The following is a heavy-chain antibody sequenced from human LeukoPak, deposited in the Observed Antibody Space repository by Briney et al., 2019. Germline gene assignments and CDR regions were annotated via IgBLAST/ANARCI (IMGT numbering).Heavy chain of an antibody. V-gene: IGHV3-7*01. CDR1: GFTFSNYW. Sequence: GGSLRLSCEASGFTFSNYWMSWVRQAPGKGLEWVANIKQDGSEKYYVDSVKGRFTISRDNAKNSLYLQMNSLGAEDTAVYYCARCITMVRGVIPGGWGQGTLVTVSS. CDR2: IKQDGSEK. D-gene: IGHD3-10*01. CDR3: ARCITMVRGVIPGG. J-gene: IGHJ4*02.